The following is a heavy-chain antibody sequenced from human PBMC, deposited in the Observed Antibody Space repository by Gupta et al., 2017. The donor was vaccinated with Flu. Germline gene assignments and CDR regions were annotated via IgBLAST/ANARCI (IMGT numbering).Heavy chain of an antibody. CDR3: GKCHWDN. J-gene: IGHJ4*02. CDR2: ISPSETI. V-gene: IGHV3-48*03. Sequence: VRQGTGRRLEWISIISPSETIYCRDTVRGRFTISRDYAKNSMYLQMTGVRDEDTADYYCGKCHWDNWGQGTLVTVSS.